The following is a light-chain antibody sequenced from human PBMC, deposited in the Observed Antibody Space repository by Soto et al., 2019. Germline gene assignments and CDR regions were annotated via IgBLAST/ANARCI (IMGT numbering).Light chain of an antibody. CDR1: QSVYSK. CDR2: GAS. CDR3: QQYGTSEII. Sequence: EIVMTQSPATLSVSPGERATLSCRASQSVYSKLAWYQQKPGQAPRLLIYGASTRATDIPARFSGSGSGTDFTLTISRLETEDFAVFYCQQYGTSEIIFGQGTRLEIK. J-gene: IGKJ5*01. V-gene: IGKV3-15*01.